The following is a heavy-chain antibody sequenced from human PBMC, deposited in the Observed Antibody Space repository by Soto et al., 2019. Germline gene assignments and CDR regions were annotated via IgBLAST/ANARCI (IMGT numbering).Heavy chain of an antibody. D-gene: IGHD2-2*01. CDR2: IFHSGTT. V-gene: IGHV4-28*01. J-gene: IGHJ3*02. CDR3: ARSPYADALDI. CDR1: GYSITNVNW. Sequence: QVQLQESGPGLVKPSDTLSLTCAVSGYSITNVNWCAWIRQPPGKGLEWIGYIFHSGTTHYNPSLKSRVTMSVDTTKNQFSLKVDSLTAEDTAVYYCARSPYADALDIWGQGTMVTVSS.